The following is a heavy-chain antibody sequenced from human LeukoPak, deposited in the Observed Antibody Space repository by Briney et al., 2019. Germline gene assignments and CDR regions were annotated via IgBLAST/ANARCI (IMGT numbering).Heavy chain of an antibody. D-gene: IGHD1-14*01. CDR1: GGSFSGYY. J-gene: IGHJ6*02. Sequence: SETLSLTCAVYGGSFSGYYWSWIRQPPGKGLEWIGEINHSGSTNYNPSLKSRVTISVDTSKNQFSLKLNSVTAADTAVYYCARVNRYYYYYGMDVWGQGTTVTVSS. CDR2: INHSGST. CDR3: ARVNRYYYYYGMDV. V-gene: IGHV4-34*01.